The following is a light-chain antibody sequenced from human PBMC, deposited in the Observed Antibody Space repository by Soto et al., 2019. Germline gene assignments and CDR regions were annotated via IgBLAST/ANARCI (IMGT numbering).Light chain of an antibody. J-gene: IGLJ1*01. CDR3: CSYAGSYTHV. V-gene: IGLV2-11*01. Sequence: QSVLTQPHSVSGSPGQSVTISCTGTSSDVGCYNYVSWYQHHPGKAPKLIIYDVIERPSGVPDRFSGSNSGNTGNTASLTISGLQAEDEADYYCCSYAGSYTHVFGSGTKVTIL. CDR1: SSDVGCYNY. CDR2: DVI.